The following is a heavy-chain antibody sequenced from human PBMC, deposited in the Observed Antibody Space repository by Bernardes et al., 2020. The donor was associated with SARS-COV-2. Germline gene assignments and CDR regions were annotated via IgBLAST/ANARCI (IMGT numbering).Heavy chain of an antibody. Sequence: SGPTLVKPTQTLTLTCSFSGFSLSTSGVSVGWIRQPPGKALEWLALIYWNDDKRYSPSLKSRLTITKDTSKNQVVLTLTNMDPVDTATYYCAHRLSTAAFDIWGQGTMVTVSS. J-gene: IGHJ3*02. CDR2: IYWNDDK. CDR1: GFSLSTSGVS. V-gene: IGHV2-5*01. CDR3: AHRLSTAAFDI. D-gene: IGHD4-17*01.